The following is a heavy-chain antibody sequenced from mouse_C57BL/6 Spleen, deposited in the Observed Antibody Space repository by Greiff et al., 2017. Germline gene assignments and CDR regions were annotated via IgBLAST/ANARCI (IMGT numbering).Heavy chain of an antibody. CDR3: ARHCGNYVDWYFDV. CDR1: GFTFSSYG. Sequence: EVKLVESGGDLVKPGGSLKLSCAASGFTFSSYGMSWVRQTPDKRLEWVATISSGGSYTYYPDSVKGRFTISRDNAKNTLYLQMSSLKSEDTAMYYCARHCGNYVDWYFDVWGTGTTVTVSS. V-gene: IGHV5-6*01. CDR2: ISSGGSYT. D-gene: IGHD2-1*01. J-gene: IGHJ1*03.